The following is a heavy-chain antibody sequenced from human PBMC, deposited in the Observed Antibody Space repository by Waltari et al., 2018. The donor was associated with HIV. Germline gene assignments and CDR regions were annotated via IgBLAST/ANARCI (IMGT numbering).Heavy chain of an antibody. J-gene: IGHJ4*02. D-gene: IGHD4-17*01. CDR1: GFAFSNYG. Sequence: QVQLVESGGGVVQPGWSPRLSCAASGFAFSNYGIHWLRQAPGKGLEWVAIISFDGKNKFYADSVKGRFTVSRDNSKNTLYLHMESLRGEDTAVYYCAKGGYDYGDYSYFDYWGQGTLVTVSA. CDR2: ISFDGKNK. V-gene: IGHV3-30*18. CDR3: AKGGYDYGDYSYFDY.